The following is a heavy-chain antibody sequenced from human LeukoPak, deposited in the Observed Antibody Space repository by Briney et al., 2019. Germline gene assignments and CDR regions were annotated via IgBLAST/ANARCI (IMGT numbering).Heavy chain of an antibody. CDR3: ARVNDVGPAADGNDY. D-gene: IGHD6-13*01. CDR1: GFTFSSYG. V-gene: IGHV3-33*01. CDR2: IWYDGSKK. Sequence: PGGTLRLSCAASGFTFSSYGLHWVRQAPGKGLEWVALIWYDGSKKYYADSVKGRFTISRYNSKNTLYLQMNSLRVEDTAVYYCARVNDVGPAADGNDYWGQGSLVTVSS. J-gene: IGHJ4*02.